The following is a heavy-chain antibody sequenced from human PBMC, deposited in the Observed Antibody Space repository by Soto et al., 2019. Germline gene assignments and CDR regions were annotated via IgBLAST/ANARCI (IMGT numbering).Heavy chain of an antibody. CDR1: DDSINSDKYY. CDR2: IYYRGNA. J-gene: IGHJ4*02. CDR3: ARLEGLATISYYFDF. Sequence: QLQLQESGPGLVKPSETLSLTCSVSDDSINSDKYYWGWIRQPPGKGLEWIGSIYYRGNAYYNPSPQPRVTISLDKSKSQFSPKLNSVTAADSAVYFCARLEGLATISYYFDFWGPGALVTVSS. V-gene: IGHV4-39*01. D-gene: IGHD3-9*01.